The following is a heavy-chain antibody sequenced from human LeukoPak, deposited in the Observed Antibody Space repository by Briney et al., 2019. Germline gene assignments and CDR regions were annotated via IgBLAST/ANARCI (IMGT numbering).Heavy chain of an antibody. Sequence: PSETLSLTCTVSGYSISGGYYWGWIRQPPGKGLEWIGSIYHSGSTYYNPSLKSRVTISVDTSKNQFSLKLSSVTAADTAVYYCARARGWEGSGYYNFDYWGQGTLVTVSS. D-gene: IGHD3-22*01. CDR2: IYHSGST. CDR1: GYSISGGYY. J-gene: IGHJ4*02. CDR3: ARARGWEGSGYYNFDY. V-gene: IGHV4-38-2*02.